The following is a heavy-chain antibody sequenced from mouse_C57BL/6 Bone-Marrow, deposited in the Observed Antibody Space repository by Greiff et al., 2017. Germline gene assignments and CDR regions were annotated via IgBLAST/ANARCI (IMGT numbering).Heavy chain of an antibody. Sequence: EVQLVESGGDLVKPGGSLKLSCAASGFTFSSYGMSWVRQTPDKRLEWVATISSGGSYTYYPPKVKGRFTIARDNTNNTLYLQMSSLKSEDTAMYYCARNSPFAYWGQGTLVTVSA. J-gene: IGHJ3*01. CDR2: ISSGGSYT. CDR1: GFTFSSYG. V-gene: IGHV5-6*01. CDR3: ARNSPFAY. D-gene: IGHD2-12*01.